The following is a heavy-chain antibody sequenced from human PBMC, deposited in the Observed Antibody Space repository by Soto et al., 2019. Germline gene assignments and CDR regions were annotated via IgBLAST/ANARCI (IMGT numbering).Heavy chain of an antibody. CDR2: ISYDGSNK. Sequence: PGGSLRLSCAASGFTFSSYAMHWVRQAPGKGLEWVAVISYDGSNKYYANSVKGRFTISRDNSKNTLYLQMNSLIAEDTAVYYCARDYGYSYGRFEPWGQGTLVTVSS. V-gene: IGHV3-30-3*01. J-gene: IGHJ5*02. CDR1: GFTFSSYA. D-gene: IGHD5-18*01. CDR3: ARDYGYSYGRFEP.